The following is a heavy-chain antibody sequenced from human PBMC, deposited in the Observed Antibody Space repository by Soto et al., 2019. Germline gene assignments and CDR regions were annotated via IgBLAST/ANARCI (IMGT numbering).Heavy chain of an antibody. CDR3: GSVPAAAAGIGIDN. V-gene: IGHV3-74*01. Sequence: EVHLVESGGGLVQPGGSLRLSCAASGFTFSSYWMHWVRQAPGKGLVWVARIHDDGSITNYADSVKGRFTISRDNAKNTLYLQMNSLRAEDTAVYYCGSVPAAAAGIGIDNWGQGILVTVSS. J-gene: IGHJ4*02. CDR2: IHDDGSIT. D-gene: IGHD6-13*01. CDR1: GFTFSSYW.